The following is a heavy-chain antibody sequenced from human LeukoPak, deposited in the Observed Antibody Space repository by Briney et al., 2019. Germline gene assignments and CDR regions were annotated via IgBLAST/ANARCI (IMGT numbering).Heavy chain of an antibody. D-gene: IGHD6-19*01. CDR1: GDSISSYY. V-gene: IGHV4-59*12. CDR2: IYSSGRT. J-gene: IGHJ4*02. CDR3: ARYISSGLDY. Sequence: KPSETLSLTCTVSGDSISSYYWGWIRQPPGKGLEWIGYIYSSGRTSYNPSLRGRVTMSVDTSKNQFSLKLTSVTAADTAVYHCARYISSGLDYWGQGTLVTVSS.